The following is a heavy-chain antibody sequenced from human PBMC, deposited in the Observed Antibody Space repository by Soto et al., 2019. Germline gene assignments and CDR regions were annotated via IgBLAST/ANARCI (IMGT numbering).Heavy chain of an antibody. CDR3: APNHDDISGRTPLLFDS. CDR2: IHYSGNT. V-gene: IGHV4-31*03. CDR1: GDSIGTGGYY. Sequence: QVQLQESGPGLVKPSQTLSLTCTVSGDSIGTGGYYWDWIRQHPGKGPEWIGYIHYSGNTYYNPSLKSRLTISLDTSKNQFSLRLSSVTAADTAVYYCAPNHDDISGRTPLLFDSWGQGTLVTVSS. D-gene: IGHD3-22*01. J-gene: IGHJ4*02.